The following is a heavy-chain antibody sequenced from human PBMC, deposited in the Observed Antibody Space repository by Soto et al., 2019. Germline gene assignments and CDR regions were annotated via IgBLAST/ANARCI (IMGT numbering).Heavy chain of an antibody. V-gene: IGHV3-30*04. D-gene: IGHD3-3*01. CDR2: ISYDGSNK. J-gene: IGHJ4*02. Sequence: QVQLVESGGGVVQPGRSLRLSCAASGFTFSSYAMHCVRQAPGKGLEWVAVISYDGSNKYYADSVKGRFTISRDNSKNTLYLQMNSLRAEDTAVYYCAREIERLLGCWGQGTLVTVSS. CDR3: AREIERLLGC. CDR1: GFTFSSYA.